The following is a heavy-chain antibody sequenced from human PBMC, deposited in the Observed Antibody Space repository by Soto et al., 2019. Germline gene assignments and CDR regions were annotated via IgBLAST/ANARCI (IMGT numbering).Heavy chain of an antibody. CDR1: GFTFSSYA. V-gene: IGHV3-23*01. CDR2: ISGSGGST. CDR3: AKDVIGCSSTSCQIGGYYYYGMDV. D-gene: IGHD2-2*01. Sequence: GGSLRLSCAASGFTFSSYAMSWVRQAPGKGLEWVSAISGSGGSTYYADSVKGRFTISRDNSKNTLYLQMNSLRAEDTAVYYCAKDVIGCSSTSCQIGGYYYYGMDVWGQGTTVTVSS. J-gene: IGHJ6*02.